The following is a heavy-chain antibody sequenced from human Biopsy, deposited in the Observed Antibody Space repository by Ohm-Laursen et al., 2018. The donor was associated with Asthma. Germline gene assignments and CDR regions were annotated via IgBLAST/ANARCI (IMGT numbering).Heavy chain of an antibody. V-gene: IGHV4-59*01. CDR3: ARDFGGWYYFDN. J-gene: IGHJ4*02. CDR1: GGSISGFY. D-gene: IGHD3-3*01. Sequence: PSETLSLTCTVSGGSISGFYWSWIRQPPGKGLEWIGYIYYTGTTNYNPSLKSRVSISVDTSKNQFSLKLTSVTAADTAVYYCARDFGGWYYFDNWGQGSLVTVSS. CDR2: IYYTGTT.